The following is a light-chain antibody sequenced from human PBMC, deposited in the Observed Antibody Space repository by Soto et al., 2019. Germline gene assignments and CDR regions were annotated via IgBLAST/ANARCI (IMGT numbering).Light chain of an antibody. CDR1: SSDIGAYIY. CDR3: SSYAGSNNFV. Sequence: QSVLTQPPSASGSPGQSVTISCTGTSSDIGAYIYASWYQQHPGKAPKLMISEVSRRPSGVPERFSGSKSGNTASLTVSGLQADDEAHYYCSSYAGSNNFVFGTGTRSPS. J-gene: IGLJ1*01. V-gene: IGLV2-8*01. CDR2: EVS.